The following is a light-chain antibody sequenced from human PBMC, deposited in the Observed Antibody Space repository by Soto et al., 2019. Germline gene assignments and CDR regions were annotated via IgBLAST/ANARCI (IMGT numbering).Light chain of an antibody. CDR3: QQYHKWPPLA. V-gene: IGKV3-15*01. CDR2: GAS. J-gene: IGKJ4*01. CDR1: QSVSND. Sequence: EIVMTQSPATLSVSPGERATLSCRASQSVSNDLAWYQQKPGQAPRLLIYGASTRATSVPARFSGSGSGTEFTLTISSRQSDDFAVYYCQQYHKWPPLAFGGGTKVEIK.